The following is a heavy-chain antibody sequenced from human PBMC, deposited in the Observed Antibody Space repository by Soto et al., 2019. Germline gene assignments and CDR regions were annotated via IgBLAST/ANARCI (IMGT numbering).Heavy chain of an antibody. V-gene: IGHV3-23*01. D-gene: IGHD6-19*01. CDR3: AKTPTRIVVAGLFDF. Sequence: GGSLRLSCAASGFTFSNYAMSWVRQAPGEGLEWVSAISGSGGTTYYADSVRGLFTISRANSKNTLYLHTNTATAEGTAVYYCAKTPTRIVVAGLFDFWGQGTLVTVSS. CDR1: GFTFSNYA. CDR2: ISGSGGTT. J-gene: IGHJ4*02.